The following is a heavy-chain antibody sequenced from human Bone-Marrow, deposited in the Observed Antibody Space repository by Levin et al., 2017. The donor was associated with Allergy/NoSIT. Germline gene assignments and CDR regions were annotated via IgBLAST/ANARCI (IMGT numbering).Heavy chain of an antibody. CDR1: GFPFRSYA. CDR2: ISYDGSNK. V-gene: IGHV3-30-3*01. Sequence: LSLPCAASGFPFRSYAMHWVRQAPGKGLEWVAVISYDGSNKYYADSVKGRFTISRDNSKNTLYLQMNSLRAEDTAVYYCARGAYYYDSSGYYSRYYFDYWGQGTLVTVSS. CDR3: ARGAYYYDSSGYYSRYYFDY. J-gene: IGHJ4*02. D-gene: IGHD3-22*01.